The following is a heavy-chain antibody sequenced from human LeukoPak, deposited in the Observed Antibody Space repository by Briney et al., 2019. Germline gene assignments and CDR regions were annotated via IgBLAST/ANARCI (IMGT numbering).Heavy chain of an antibody. D-gene: IGHD3-10*01. J-gene: IGHJ4*02. V-gene: IGHV1-69*13. CDR2: IIPIFGTA. CDR1: GYTFTTYG. Sequence: GASVKVSCKTSGYTFTTYGISWVRQAPGQGLEWMGGIIPIFGTANYAQKFQGRVTITADESTSTAYMELSSLRSEDTAVYYCAREQDYGSGSYPYWGQGTLVTVSS. CDR3: AREQDYGSGSYPY.